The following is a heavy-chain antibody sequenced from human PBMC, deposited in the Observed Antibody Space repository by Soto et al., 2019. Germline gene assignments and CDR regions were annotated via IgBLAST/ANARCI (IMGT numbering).Heavy chain of an antibody. Sequence: SETLSLTCTVSGGSISSYYWSWIRQPPGKGLEWIGYIYYSGSTNYNPSLKSRVTISVDTSKNQFSLELSSLRSEDTAVYYCARDLDTAMARVPLNYYYGMDVWGQGTTVTVSS. CDR1: GGSISSYY. V-gene: IGHV4-59*01. D-gene: IGHD5-18*01. J-gene: IGHJ6*02. CDR2: IYYSGST. CDR3: ARDLDTAMARVPLNYYYGMDV.